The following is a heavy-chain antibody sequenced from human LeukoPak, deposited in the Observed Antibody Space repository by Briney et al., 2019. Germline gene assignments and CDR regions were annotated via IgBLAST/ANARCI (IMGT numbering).Heavy chain of an antibody. J-gene: IGHJ3*02. CDR3: ARACGGDHPFAFDI. D-gene: IGHD2-21*02. Sequence: GGSLRLSCAASGFTFSSYAMHWVRQAPGKGLEYVSAISSNGGNTYYANSVKGRFTISRDNSKNTLYLQMGSLRAEDMAVYYCARACGGDHPFAFDIWGQGTMVTVSS. V-gene: IGHV3-64*01. CDR1: GFTFSSYA. CDR2: ISSNGGNT.